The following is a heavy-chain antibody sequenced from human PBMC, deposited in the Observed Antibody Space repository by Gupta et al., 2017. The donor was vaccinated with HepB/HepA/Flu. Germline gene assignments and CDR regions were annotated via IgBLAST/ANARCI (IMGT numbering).Heavy chain of an antibody. D-gene: IGHD6-19*01. CDR1: GYALSELS. V-gene: IGHV1-24*01. CDR2: FDPEDGET. CDR3: ARTPSSGWWFFFDS. J-gene: IGHJ4*02. Sequence: QVHLVQSGAEVKKPGASVKISCKVSGYALSELSIHWVRHTPGKGLEWMGGFDPEDGETIYAQKFQGRVIMTEDTSTDTTYVQLNSLRSEDTAVYYCARTPSSGWWFFFDSWGQGTLVTVSS.